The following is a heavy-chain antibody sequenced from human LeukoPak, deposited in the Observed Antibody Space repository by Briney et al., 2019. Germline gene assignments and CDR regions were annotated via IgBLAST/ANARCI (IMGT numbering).Heavy chain of an antibody. CDR1: GFTFSSYG. J-gene: IGHJ4*02. CDR3: ARVEGTGSGWPFDY. Sequence: GGSLRLSCAASGFTFSSYGMHWVRQAPGKGLEWVAAIWYDGSNKYYADSVKGRFTISRDNSKNTLYLQMNSLRAEDTAVYYCARVEGTGSGWPFDYWGQGTLVTVSS. V-gene: IGHV3-33*01. D-gene: IGHD6-19*01. CDR2: IWYDGSNK.